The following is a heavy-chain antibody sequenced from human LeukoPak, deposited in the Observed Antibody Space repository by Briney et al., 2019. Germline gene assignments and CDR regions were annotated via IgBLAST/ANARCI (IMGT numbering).Heavy chain of an antibody. Sequence: QPGGSLRLSCAASGFTFSSYGMHWVRQAPGKGLEWVAVIWYDGSNKYYADSVKGRFTISRDNSKNTLYLQMNSLRAEDTAVYYCSKSCLDLGGYFFSPFHLFDPWGQGTLVTVSS. V-gene: IGHV3-33*06. J-gene: IGHJ5*02. CDR3: SKSCLDLGGYFFSPFHLFDP. CDR1: GFTFSSYG. D-gene: IGHD2-21*02. CDR2: IWYDGSNK.